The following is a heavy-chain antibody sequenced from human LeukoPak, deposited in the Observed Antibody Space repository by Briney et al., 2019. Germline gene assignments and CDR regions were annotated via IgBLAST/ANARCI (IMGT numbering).Heavy chain of an antibody. J-gene: IGHJ4*02. CDR3: ARQTGSGLFILP. CDR2: IYYSGNT. Sequence: SETLSLTCTVSGVSISSSNPYWGWIRQPPGKGLEWIGSIYYSGNTYYNASLKSQVSISIDTSKNRFSLKLTSVTAADTAVYYCARQTGSGLFILPGGQGTLVTVSS. CDR1: GVSISSSNPY. V-gene: IGHV4-39*01. D-gene: IGHD3/OR15-3a*01.